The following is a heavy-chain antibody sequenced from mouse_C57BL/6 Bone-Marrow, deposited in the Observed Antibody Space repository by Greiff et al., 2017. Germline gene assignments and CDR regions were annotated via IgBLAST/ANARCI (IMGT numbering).Heavy chain of an antibody. Sequence: VQLQQSGAELVRPGTSVKMSCKASGYTFTNYWIGWAKQRPGHGLEWIGDIYPGGGYTNYNEKFKGKATLTADKSSSTAYMQFSSLKSDDSAIYYCARYYSNYYYAMDYWGQGTSVTVSS. J-gene: IGHJ4*01. CDR3: ARYYSNYYYAMDY. V-gene: IGHV1-63*01. CDR2: IYPGGGYT. D-gene: IGHD2-5*01. CDR1: GYTFTNYW.